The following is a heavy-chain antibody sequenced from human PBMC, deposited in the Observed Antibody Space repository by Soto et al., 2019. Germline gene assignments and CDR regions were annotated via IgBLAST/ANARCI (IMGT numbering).Heavy chain of an antibody. Sequence: SEIVSLTCTVSGGCISSAGPYWSSIRQHPGKGLEWIGYIYHSGNTYYNPSLESRLTISVDTSKNQFSLKLSSVTAADTGVYYCARDRDGYSTFDCWGQGTLVTVSS. V-gene: IGHV4-31*03. CDR1: GGCISSAGPY. D-gene: IGHD4-4*01. CDR3: ARDRDGYSTFDC. J-gene: IGHJ4*02. CDR2: IYHSGNT.